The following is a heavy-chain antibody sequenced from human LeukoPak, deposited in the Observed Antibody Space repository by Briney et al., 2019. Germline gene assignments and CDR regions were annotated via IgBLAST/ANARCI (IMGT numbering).Heavy chain of an antibody. CDR3: VRDGHRLFDYYYNYMDV. CDR1: GYTFTNCG. D-gene: IGHD2-21*01. J-gene: IGHJ6*03. CDR2: ISAYNGYT. Sequence: ASVKVSCKASGYTFTNCGISWVRQAPRQGLEWMGWISAYNGYTHYAQMLQGRVTMTTDTPTSTAYMELRSLRSDDTAVYYCVRDGHRLFDYYYNYMDVWGKGTTVTVSS. V-gene: IGHV1-18*01.